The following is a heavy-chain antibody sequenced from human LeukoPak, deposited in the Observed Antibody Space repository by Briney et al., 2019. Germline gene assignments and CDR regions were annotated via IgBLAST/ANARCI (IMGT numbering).Heavy chain of an antibody. CDR3: AGRLGDSIDY. D-gene: IGHD2-21*02. CDR1: GGTFSSYA. V-gene: IGHV1-69*04. J-gene: IGHJ4*02. CDR2: IIPILGIA. Sequence: ASVKVSCKASGGTFSSYAISWVRQAPGQGLEWMGRIIPILGIANYAQKFQGRVTITADKSTSTDYMELSSLRSEDTAVYYCAGRLGDSIDYWGQGTLVTVSS.